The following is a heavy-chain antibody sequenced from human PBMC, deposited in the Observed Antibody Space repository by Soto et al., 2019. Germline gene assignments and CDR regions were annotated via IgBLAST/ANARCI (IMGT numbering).Heavy chain of an antibody. CDR2: IYYSGST. D-gene: IGHD3-10*01. CDR3: ARDRPGGTMVRGVIPSDWYFDL. J-gene: IGHJ2*01. Sequence: SETLSLTCTVSGGSISSYYWSWIRQPPGKGLEWIGYIYYSGSTNYNPSLKSRVTISVDTSKNQFSLKLSSVTAADTAVYYCARDRPGGTMVRGVIPSDWYFDLWGRGTLVTVSS. CDR1: GGSISSYY. V-gene: IGHV4-59*01.